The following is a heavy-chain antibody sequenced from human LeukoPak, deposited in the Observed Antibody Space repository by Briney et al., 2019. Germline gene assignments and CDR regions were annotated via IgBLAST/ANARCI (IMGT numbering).Heavy chain of an antibody. J-gene: IGHJ4*02. CDR1: GGSISSYY. Sequence: SETLSVTCTVSGGSISSYYWSWIRQPPGKGVEWIGYIYSSGSTNYNPSLKSRLTISVNASKNQFSLKLTSVTAADTAVYYCARAYYYGSGSYGLDYWGQGTLVTVSS. V-gene: IGHV4-59*01. CDR3: ARAYYYGSGSYGLDY. D-gene: IGHD3-10*01. CDR2: IYSSGST.